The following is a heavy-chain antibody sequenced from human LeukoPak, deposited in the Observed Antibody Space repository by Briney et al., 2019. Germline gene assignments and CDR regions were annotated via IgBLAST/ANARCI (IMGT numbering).Heavy chain of an antibody. Sequence: VASVKVSCKASGYTFTSYYMHWVRQAPGQGLEWMGIINPSGGSTSYAQKFQGRVTMTRDTSTSTVYMELSSLRSEDTAVYYCARDGGSGRGYYYYYGMDVWGQGTTVTVSS. CDR3: ARDGGSGRGYYYYYGMDV. CDR2: INPSGGST. CDR1: GYTFTSYY. D-gene: IGHD1-26*01. V-gene: IGHV1-46*01. J-gene: IGHJ6*02.